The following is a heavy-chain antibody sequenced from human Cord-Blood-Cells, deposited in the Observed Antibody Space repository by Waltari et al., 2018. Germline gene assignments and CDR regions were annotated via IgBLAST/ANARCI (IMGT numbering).Heavy chain of an antibody. CDR1: GFTLSSYG. V-gene: IGHV3-33*01. CDR2: IWYDGSNK. Sequence: QVQLVESGGGVVQPGRSLRLSCASSGFTLSSYGMNWVRQAPGKGLEWVAVIWYDGSNKYYADSVKGRFTISRDNSKNTLYLQMNSLRAEDTAVYYCAREWFREYFDYWGQGTLVTVSS. CDR3: AREWFREYFDY. J-gene: IGHJ4*02. D-gene: IGHD3-10*01.